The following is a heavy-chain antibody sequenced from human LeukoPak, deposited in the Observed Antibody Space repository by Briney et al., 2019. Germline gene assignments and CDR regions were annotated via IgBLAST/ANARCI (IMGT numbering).Heavy chain of an antibody. CDR3: ASHSGSYCTHGVCSNDAFDI. Sequence: SETLSLTCTVAGASISSYYWSWIRQPPGKGLEWIGHRYSSGNTNYNPSLKSRVTISIDTSKNHFSLRLRSVTAADTAVYYCASHSGSYCTHGVCSNDAFDIWGQGTMVTVSS. CDR2: RYSSGNT. V-gene: IGHV4-4*09. CDR1: GASISSYY. J-gene: IGHJ3*02. D-gene: IGHD2-8*01.